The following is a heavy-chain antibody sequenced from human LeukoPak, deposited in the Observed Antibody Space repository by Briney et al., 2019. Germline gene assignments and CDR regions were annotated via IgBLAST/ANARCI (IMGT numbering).Heavy chain of an antibody. V-gene: IGHV3-23*01. Sequence: GGSLRLSCAASGFTFSSYAMSWVRQAPGKGLEWVSAISGSGGSTYYADSVKGRFTISRDNSKNTLYLQMNSLRAEDTAAYYCAKTPGQQLVLGWFDPWGQGTLVTVSS. CDR2: ISGSGGST. CDR3: AKTPGQQLVLGWFDP. D-gene: IGHD6-13*01. CDR1: GFTFSSYA. J-gene: IGHJ5*02.